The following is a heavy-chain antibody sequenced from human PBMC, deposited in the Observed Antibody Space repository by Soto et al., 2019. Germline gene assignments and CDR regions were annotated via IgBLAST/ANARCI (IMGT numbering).Heavy chain of an antibody. V-gene: IGHV1-8*01. J-gene: IGHJ5*02. CDR2: MNPNSGDT. Sequence: QVPLVQSGAEVQKPGASVKVSCKASGYTFTTYDINWVRQATGQGLEWMGWMNPNSGDTGYAEKFQGRVTMTRNTAINTAYMELNSLTSEDTAVYFCARGRDYAFWSGLNWFDPWGQGTLVTVSS. CDR1: GYTFTTYD. D-gene: IGHD3-3*01. CDR3: ARGRDYAFWSGLNWFDP.